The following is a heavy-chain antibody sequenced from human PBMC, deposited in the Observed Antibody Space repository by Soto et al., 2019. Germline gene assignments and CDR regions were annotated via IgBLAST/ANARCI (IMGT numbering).Heavy chain of an antibody. Sequence: GGSLRLSCAASGFTFSSYAISWVRQAPGKGLEWVSYISSGSRSIYYADSVKGRFTISRDNAKNTVYLQMNSLRAEDTAVYICARGASGRYYMDVWGKGTTVTVSS. D-gene: IGHD3-10*01. J-gene: IGHJ6*03. CDR2: ISSGSRSI. CDR1: GFTFSSYA. V-gene: IGHV3-48*04. CDR3: ARGASGRYYMDV.